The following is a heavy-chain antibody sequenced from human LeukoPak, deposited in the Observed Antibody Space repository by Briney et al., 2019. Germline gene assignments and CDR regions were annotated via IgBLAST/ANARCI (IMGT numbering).Heavy chain of an antibody. CDR1: GDSVSSPTYY. V-gene: IGHV4-4*07. Sequence: SETLSLTCTVSGDSVSSPTYYWNWIRQSAGKGLEWIGRIHTTDRPNYNPSLRSRVTMSVDTSKNQFSLKLSSVTAADTAVYYCARNSPTMVRGNTNAFDIWGQGTMVTVSS. CDR2: IHTTDRP. D-gene: IGHD3-10*01. J-gene: IGHJ3*02. CDR3: ARNSPTMVRGNTNAFDI.